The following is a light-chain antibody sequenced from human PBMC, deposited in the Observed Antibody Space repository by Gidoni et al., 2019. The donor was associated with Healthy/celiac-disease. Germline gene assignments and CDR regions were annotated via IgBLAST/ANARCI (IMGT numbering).Light chain of an antibody. J-gene: IGKJ1*01. Sequence: EIVLTQSPATLSLSPGERATLSCRSSQSVSSYLAWYQQKPGQAPRLLIYDASNRATGIPARFSGSGSGTDFTLTSSSLGPEDFAVYYCQQRSNWPSWTFXQXTKVEIK. V-gene: IGKV3-11*01. CDR1: QSVSSY. CDR3: QQRSNWPSWT. CDR2: DAS.